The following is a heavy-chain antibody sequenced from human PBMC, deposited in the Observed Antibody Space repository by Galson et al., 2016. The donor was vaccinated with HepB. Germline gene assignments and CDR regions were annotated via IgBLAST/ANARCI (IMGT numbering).Heavy chain of an antibody. CDR2: INPSGGST. J-gene: IGHJ4*02. CDR3: ARDRYDSSGYQYHYFDY. CDR1: GYIFIRYY. V-gene: IGHV1-46*01. Sequence: SVKVSCKASGYIFIRYYIHWVRQAPGQGLEWMGIINPSGGSTSYAQRFQGRVTMTRDTSTSTVYMERSSLRSEDTAVYYCARDRYDSSGYQYHYFDYWGQGTLVTVSS. D-gene: IGHD3-22*01.